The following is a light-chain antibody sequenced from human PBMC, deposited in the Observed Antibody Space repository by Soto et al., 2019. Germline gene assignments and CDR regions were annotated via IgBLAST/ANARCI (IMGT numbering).Light chain of an antibody. CDR2: GAS. V-gene: IGKV3-15*01. CDR3: QHYNSYSEA. Sequence: EIVMTQSPATLSVSPGERATLSCRASQSVSSNLAWYQQKPGQAPSLLIYGASTRATGTPARFSGSGSGTEFTLTISCLQSEDFATYYCQHYNSYSEAFGQGTKVDIK. J-gene: IGKJ1*01. CDR1: QSVSSN.